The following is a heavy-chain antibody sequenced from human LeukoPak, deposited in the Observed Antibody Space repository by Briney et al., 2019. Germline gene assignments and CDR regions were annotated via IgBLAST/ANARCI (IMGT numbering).Heavy chain of an antibody. CDR1: GYSFTSYG. CDR3: ARGRYFDWLRHIPYFDY. Sequence: GASVKVSCKASGYSFTSYGITWVRQAPGQGLEWMGWISAYNGNTDYAQNLQGRVTMTTDTSTSTAYMELRSLRSDDTAVYYCARGRYFDWLRHIPYFDYWGQGTLVTVSS. D-gene: IGHD3-9*01. V-gene: IGHV1-18*01. CDR2: ISAYNGNT. J-gene: IGHJ4*02.